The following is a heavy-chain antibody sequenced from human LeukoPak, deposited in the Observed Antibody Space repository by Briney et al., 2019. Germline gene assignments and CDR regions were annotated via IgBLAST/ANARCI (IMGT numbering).Heavy chain of an antibody. D-gene: IGHD3-22*01. Sequence: GGSLRLSCAASGFTFSDYYMSWIRQAPGKGLEWVSYISSSGSTIYYADSVKGRFTISRDNAKNSLYLQMNSLRAEDTAVYYCARGPRSYYYDSSGYYLFDYWGQGTLVTVSS. V-gene: IGHV3-11*04. CDR1: GFTFSDYY. CDR2: ISSSGSTI. J-gene: IGHJ4*02. CDR3: ARGPRSYYYDSSGYYLFDY.